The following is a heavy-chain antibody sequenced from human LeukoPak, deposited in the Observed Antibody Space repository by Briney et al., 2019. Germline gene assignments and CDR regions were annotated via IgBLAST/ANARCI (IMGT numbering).Heavy chain of an antibody. Sequence: GGSLRLSCAASGFTFSTYAMIWVRQAPGKGLEWVSAISGTGSNTYYADSVKGRFSISRDNSKNTVYLQMSGLRAEGTAVYYCAKDGGYWGQGTLVTVSP. CDR1: GFTFSTYA. J-gene: IGHJ4*02. CDR2: ISGTGSNT. D-gene: IGHD3-3*01. V-gene: IGHV3-23*01. CDR3: AKDGGY.